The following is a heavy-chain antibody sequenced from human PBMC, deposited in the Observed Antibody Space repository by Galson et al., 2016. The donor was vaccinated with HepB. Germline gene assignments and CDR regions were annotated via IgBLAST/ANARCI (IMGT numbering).Heavy chain of an antibody. CDR1: GGSISSSFW. Sequence: SETLSLTCAVSGGSISSSFWWTWVRQAPGKGLEWIGEIHHFGSPTYNPSLKDRVTMSVDKSNNQFSLKLTSVTAADTALYYCARDASTVSTISDYYYRGLDVWGQGATVIVSS. V-gene: IGHV4-4*02. CDR2: IHHFGSP. D-gene: IGHD5-24*01. J-gene: IGHJ6*02. CDR3: ARDASTVSTISDYYYRGLDV.